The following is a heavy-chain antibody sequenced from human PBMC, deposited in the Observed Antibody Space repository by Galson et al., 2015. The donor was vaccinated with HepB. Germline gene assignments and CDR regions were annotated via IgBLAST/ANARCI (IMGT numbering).Heavy chain of an antibody. D-gene: IGHD2-15*01. V-gene: IGHV3-9*01. J-gene: IGHJ6*03. CDR2: ISWNSGSI. CDR1: GFTFDDYA. CDR3: AKSGVVVAAYYYMDV. Sequence: SLRLSCAASGFTFDDYAMHWVRQAPGKGLEWVSGISWNSGSIGYADSVKGRFTISRDNAKNSLYLQMNSLRAEDTALYYCAKSGVVVAAYYYMDVWGKGNPGHRLL.